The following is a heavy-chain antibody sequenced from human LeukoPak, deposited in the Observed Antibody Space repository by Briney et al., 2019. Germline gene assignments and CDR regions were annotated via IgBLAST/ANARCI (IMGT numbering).Heavy chain of an antibody. CDR3: ASSKESGTATTSYYFDY. Sequence: ASVKVSCKGSGYTFTGYYMDWVRQAPGQGREWMGWIDPNSGGTNYAQKFQGRVTMTRDTSISTAYMELSRLRSDDTAGYYCASSKESGTATTSYYFDYWGQGTLVTVSS. D-gene: IGHD1-26*01. J-gene: IGHJ4*02. CDR1: GYTFTGYY. CDR2: IDPNSGGT. V-gene: IGHV1-2*02.